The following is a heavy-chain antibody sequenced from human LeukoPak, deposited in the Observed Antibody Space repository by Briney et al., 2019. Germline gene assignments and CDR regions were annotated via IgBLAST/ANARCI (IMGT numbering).Heavy chain of an antibody. D-gene: IGHD3-9*01. V-gene: IGHV1-69*04. CDR1: GGTFSSYA. CDR2: IIPILGIA. Sequence: GASVKVSCKASGGTFSSYAISWVRQAPGQGLEWMGRIIPILGIANYAQKFQGRVTITADKSTSTAYMELSSLRSEDTAVYYCARSGKDSTGYPLWGQGTLVTVSS. CDR3: ARSGKDSTGYPL. J-gene: IGHJ4*02.